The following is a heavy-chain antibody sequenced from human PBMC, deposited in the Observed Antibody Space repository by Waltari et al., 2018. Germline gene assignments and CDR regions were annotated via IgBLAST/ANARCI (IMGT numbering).Heavy chain of an antibody. CDR2: IRYDGSNK. V-gene: IGHV3-30*02. CDR1: GFTFSSYG. D-gene: IGHD2-2*02. J-gene: IGHJ3*02. CDR3: AKGGCSSTSCYTHYAFDI. Sequence: QVQLVESGGGVVQPGGSLRLSCAASGFTFSSYGMHWVRQAPGKGLEWVAFIRYDGSNKYYADSVKGRFTISRDNSKNTLYLQMNSLRAEDTAVYYCAKGGCSSTSCYTHYAFDIWGQGTMVTVSS.